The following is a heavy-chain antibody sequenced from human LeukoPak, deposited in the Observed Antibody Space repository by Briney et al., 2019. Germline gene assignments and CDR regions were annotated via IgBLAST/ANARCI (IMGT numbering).Heavy chain of an antibody. CDR2: ISSSSSYI. CDR3: ARALTGGANDAFDI. Sequence: PGGSLRLSCAASGFTFSSYSMNWVRQAPGKGLEWVSSISSSSSYIYYADSVKGRFTISRDSAKNSLYLQMNSLGAEDTAVYYCARALTGGANDAFDIWGQGTMVTVSS. J-gene: IGHJ3*02. D-gene: IGHD1-20*01. CDR1: GFTFSSYS. V-gene: IGHV3-21*01.